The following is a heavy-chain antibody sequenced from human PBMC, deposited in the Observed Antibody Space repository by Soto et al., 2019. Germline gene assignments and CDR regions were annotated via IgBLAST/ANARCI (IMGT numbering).Heavy chain of an antibody. D-gene: IGHD4-17*01. Sequence: EVQLLESGGNLIQPGGSLRLSCAASGFTFRNYAMSWVRQAPGAGPEWVSGISGSGGRTYYAYSVKGRFTISRDNSNNALFLQMNSLRAEDTALYYCAKDPNGDYVGAFDIWGRGTMVTVSS. CDR1: GFTFRNYA. CDR3: AKDPNGDYVGAFDI. CDR2: ISGSGGRT. V-gene: IGHV3-23*01. J-gene: IGHJ3*02.